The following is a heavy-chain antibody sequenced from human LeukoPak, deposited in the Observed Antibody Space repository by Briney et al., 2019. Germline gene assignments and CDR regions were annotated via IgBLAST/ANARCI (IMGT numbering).Heavy chain of an antibody. D-gene: IGHD7-27*01. CDR2: ISSIRSTI. Sequence: SYISSIRSTISYALSVKGRFTISRDNAKNSLYLQMNSLRAEDTAVYYCARPRSDWGAFDIWGQGTMVTASS. CDR3: ARPRSDWGAFDI. J-gene: IGHJ3*02. V-gene: IGHV3-48*03.